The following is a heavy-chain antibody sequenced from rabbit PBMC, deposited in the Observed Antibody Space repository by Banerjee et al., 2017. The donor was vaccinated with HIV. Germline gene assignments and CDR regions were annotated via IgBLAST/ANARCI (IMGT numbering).Heavy chain of an antibody. CDR1: GLDFSSYS. CDR3: ARGSAYAGAGYAL. Sequence: QLVESGGGLVQPGGSLKLSCKASGLDFSSYSMSWVRQAPGKGLEWIGYIDPVFGSTYYASWVNGRFTISRENTQNTLYLQLNSLTAADTATSFCARGSAYAGAGYALWGPGTLVTVS. D-gene: IGHD4-2*01. V-gene: IGHV1S7*01. J-gene: IGHJ4*01. CDR2: IDPVFGST.